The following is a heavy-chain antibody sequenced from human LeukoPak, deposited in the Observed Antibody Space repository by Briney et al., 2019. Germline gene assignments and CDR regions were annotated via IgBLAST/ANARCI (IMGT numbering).Heavy chain of an antibody. Sequence: ASVKVSCKVSGYTLTELSMHWVRQPPGKGLAWMGGFDPEDGETIYAQRFQGRVTMTEDTSTDTAYMELSSLRSEDTAVYYCATGPDGLVGDYWGQGTLVTVSS. D-gene: IGHD6-6*01. CDR2: FDPEDGET. CDR1: GYTLTELS. CDR3: ATGPDGLVGDY. J-gene: IGHJ4*02. V-gene: IGHV1-24*01.